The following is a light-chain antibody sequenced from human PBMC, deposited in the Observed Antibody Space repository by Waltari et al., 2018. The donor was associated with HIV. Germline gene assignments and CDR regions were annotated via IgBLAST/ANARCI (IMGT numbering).Light chain of an antibody. J-gene: IGLJ1*01. CDR1: NLRNYF. Sequence: SSELTQNPAVSVALGQTIRNTCPGDNLRNYFACWYRRRPGHAPLPVLYGAGNRPPGSPDRFSGSSSGNTASFTITGGQAEDEADYFCNSRDYSGRRYVFGPGTRVSVL. V-gene: IGLV3-19*01. CDR2: GAG. CDR3: NSRDYSGRRYV.